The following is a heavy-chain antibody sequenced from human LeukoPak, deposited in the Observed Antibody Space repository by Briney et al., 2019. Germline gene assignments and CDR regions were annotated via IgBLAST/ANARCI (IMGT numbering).Heavy chain of an antibody. V-gene: IGHV3-73*01. D-gene: IGHD3-3*01. CDR2: TRSKANSHAT. J-gene: IGHJ6*04. CDR1: GFTFSGSA. Sequence: GGSLKLSCAASGFTFSGSAMHWVRQASGKGLERVGRTRSKANSHATAYAASVKGRFTISRDDSKNTAYLQMNSLKTEDTAVYYCTRHDNYDFWSGPSMDVWGKGTTVTVSS. CDR3: TRHDNYDFWSGPSMDV.